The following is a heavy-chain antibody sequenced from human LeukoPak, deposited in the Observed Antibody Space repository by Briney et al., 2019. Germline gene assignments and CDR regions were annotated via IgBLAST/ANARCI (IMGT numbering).Heavy chain of an antibody. CDR3: AKGVGIEGAGHFDP. J-gene: IGHJ5*02. D-gene: IGHD6-13*01. CDR1: GFTFSSYA. Sequence: AGGSLRLSCAASGFTFSSYAMTWVRQAPGKGLEWVSSISGSGYSTYCADSVKGRFTISRDNSKNTLYLQMNSLRGEDTAVYYCAKGVGIEGAGHFDPWGQGTVVTVSS. CDR2: ISGSGYST. V-gene: IGHV3-23*01.